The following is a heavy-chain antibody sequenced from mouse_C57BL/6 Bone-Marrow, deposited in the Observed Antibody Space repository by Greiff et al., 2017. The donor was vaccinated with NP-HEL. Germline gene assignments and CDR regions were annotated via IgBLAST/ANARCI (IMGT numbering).Heavy chain of an antibody. CDR3: AKKGDYGSSYWYFDV. V-gene: IGHV2-5*01. CDR2: IWRGGST. D-gene: IGHD1-1*01. CDR1: GFSLTSYG. J-gene: IGHJ1*03. Sequence: QVHVKQSGPGLVQPSQSLSITCTVSGFSLTSYGVHWVRQSPGKGLEWLGVIWRGGSTDYNAAFMSRLSITKDNSKSQVFFKMNSLQADDTAIYYCAKKGDYGSSYWYFDVWGTGTTVTVSS.